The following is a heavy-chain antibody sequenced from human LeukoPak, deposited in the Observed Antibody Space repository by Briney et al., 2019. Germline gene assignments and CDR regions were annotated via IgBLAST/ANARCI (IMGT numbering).Heavy chain of an antibody. Sequence: GGTLRLSCAASGFTFSSYGMSWVRQAPGKGLEWVSAISGSGGSTYYADSVEGRFTISRDNSKNTLYLQMNSLRADDTAVYYCAKSPAARGFQYYYYMDVWGKGTTVTISS. CDR3: AKSPAARGFQYYYYMDV. V-gene: IGHV3-23*01. CDR1: GFTFSSYG. J-gene: IGHJ6*03. D-gene: IGHD2-2*01. CDR2: ISGSGGST.